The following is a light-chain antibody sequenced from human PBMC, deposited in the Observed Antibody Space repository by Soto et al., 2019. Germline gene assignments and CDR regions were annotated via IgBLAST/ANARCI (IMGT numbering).Light chain of an antibody. Sequence: EIVLTQSPGTLSLSPGERVTLSCRASQSVNNNFLSWYQQKPGQAPRLLIYAASSGATGIPDRFSGSGSATDFTLTINRLEPEDFVVYYCQYYGNSRITFGQGTRLEIK. CDR1: QSVNNNF. CDR2: AAS. CDR3: QYYGNSRIT. J-gene: IGKJ5*01. V-gene: IGKV3-20*01.